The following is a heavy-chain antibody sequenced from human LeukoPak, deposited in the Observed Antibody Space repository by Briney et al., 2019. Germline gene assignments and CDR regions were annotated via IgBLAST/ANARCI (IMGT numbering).Heavy chain of an antibody. Sequence: SEILSLTCTASGGSISSYYWSWIRQPPGKGLEWIGYIYYSGSTNYNPSLKSRVTISVDTSKNQFSLKLSSVTAADTAVYYCARVSYGSGVNVWGQGTLVTVSS. J-gene: IGHJ4*02. CDR3: ARVSYGSGVNV. D-gene: IGHD3-10*01. CDR2: IYYSGST. CDR1: GGSISSYY. V-gene: IGHV4-59*08.